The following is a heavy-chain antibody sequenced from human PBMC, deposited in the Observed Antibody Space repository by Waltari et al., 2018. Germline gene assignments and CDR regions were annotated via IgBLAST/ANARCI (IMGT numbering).Heavy chain of an antibody. V-gene: IGHV3-7*01. CDR3: ARDRGIVARGVFDY. D-gene: IGHD2-15*01. J-gene: IGHJ4*02. Sequence: EVQLVESGGGLVQPGGSLRLSCAASGFTFSSYWMSWVRPAPGKGLEWVANIKQDGSEKYYVDSVKGRFTISRDNAKNSLYLQMNSLRAEDTAVYYCARDRGIVARGVFDYWGQGTLVTVSS. CDR1: GFTFSSYW. CDR2: IKQDGSEK.